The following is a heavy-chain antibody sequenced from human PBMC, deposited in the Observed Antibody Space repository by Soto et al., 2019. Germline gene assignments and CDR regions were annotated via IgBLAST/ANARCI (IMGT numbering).Heavy chain of an antibody. V-gene: IGHV4-59*01. CDR2: IYYSGST. J-gene: IGHJ6*03. CDR1: GGSISSYY. Sequence: SETLSLTCTFSGGSISSYYWSWIRQPPGKGLEWIGYIYYSGSTNYNPSLKSRVTISVDTSKNQFSLKLSSVTAADTAVYYCARRSVLWFGARYYYYMDVWGKGTTVTVPS. D-gene: IGHD3-10*01. CDR3: ARRSVLWFGARYYYYMDV.